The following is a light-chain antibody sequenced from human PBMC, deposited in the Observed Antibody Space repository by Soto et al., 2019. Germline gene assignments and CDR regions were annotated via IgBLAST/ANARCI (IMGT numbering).Light chain of an antibody. CDR2: AAS. CDR3: LQSNIFPLT. CDR1: QSVASW. Sequence: DIQMTQSPSAVSASVGDGVTISCRASQSVASWLAWYQQRPGKAPRLLIYAASRLQRGVPSRFSGSESGTDCTLTISRLQPEDIATYYCLQSNIFPLTFGGGTKVEL. J-gene: IGKJ4*01. V-gene: IGKV1-12*01.